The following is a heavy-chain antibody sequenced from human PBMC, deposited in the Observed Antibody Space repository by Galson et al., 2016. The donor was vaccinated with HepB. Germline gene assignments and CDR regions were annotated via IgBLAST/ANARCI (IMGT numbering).Heavy chain of an antibody. CDR2: VGPSGGST. D-gene: IGHD3-10*01. Sequence: SVKVSCKASGYTFANYYIHWVRQAPGQGLEWMGIVGPSGGSTSYAEKFQDKVTMTRDTSTNTVYMDLNSLTSADTAVYYCARVAGSYHYFDYWGQGTLITVSS. CDR1: GYTFANYY. CDR3: ARVAGSYHYFDY. V-gene: IGHV1-46*03. J-gene: IGHJ4*02.